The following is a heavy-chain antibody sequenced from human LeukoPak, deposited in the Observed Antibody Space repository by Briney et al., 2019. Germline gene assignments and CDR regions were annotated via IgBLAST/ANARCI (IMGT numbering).Heavy chain of an antibody. D-gene: IGHD2-2*01. CDR2: IKQDGSEK. CDR3: ARGYCSSTSCSPTWGDY. J-gene: IGHJ4*02. V-gene: IGHV3-7*01. Sequence: PGGSLRLSCAASGFTSSSYWMSWVRQAPGKGLEWVANIKQDGSEKYYVDSVKGRFTISRDNAKNSLYLQMNSLRAEDTAVYYCARGYCSSTSCSPTWGDYWGQGTLVTVSS. CDR1: GFTSSSYW.